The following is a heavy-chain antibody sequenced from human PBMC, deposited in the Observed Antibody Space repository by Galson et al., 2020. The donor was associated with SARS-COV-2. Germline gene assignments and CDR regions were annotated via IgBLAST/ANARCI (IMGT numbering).Heavy chain of an antibody. D-gene: IGHD2-2*01. CDR2: IWYDGSNK. V-gene: IGHV3-33*06. CDR1: GFPFRSYG. Sequence: GGSLRLSCAASGFPFRSYGMHWVRQAPGKGLEWVAVIWYDGSNKYYADSVKGRFTISRDNSKNTLYLQMNSLRAEDTAVYYCAKDVPVVPAADDAFDIWGQGTMVTVSS. J-gene: IGHJ3*02. CDR3: AKDVPVVPAADDAFDI.